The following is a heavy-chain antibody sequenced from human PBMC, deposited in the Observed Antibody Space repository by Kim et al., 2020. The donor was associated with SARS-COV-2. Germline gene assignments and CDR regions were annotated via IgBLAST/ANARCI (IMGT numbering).Heavy chain of an antibody. Sequence: GGSLRLSCAASGWPFSNSIMHWVRQAPGQGLEWVAAMSYDGFSTYYADSLKGQITISRDDSKNTVYLHMTSLRPEDTAVYYCAREGGTSGRCGYFDDWGQGTLVTVSS. CDR3: AREGGTSGRCGYFDD. CDR2: MSYDGFST. J-gene: IGHJ4*02. D-gene: IGHD2-15*01. V-gene: IGHV3-30*03. CDR1: GWPFSNSI.